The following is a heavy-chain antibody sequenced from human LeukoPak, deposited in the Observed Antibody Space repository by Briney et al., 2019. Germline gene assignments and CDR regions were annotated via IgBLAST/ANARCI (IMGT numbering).Heavy chain of an antibody. V-gene: IGHV1-8*01. Sequence: GASVKVSCKASGYTFTSYDINWVRQATGQGLEWMGWMNPNSGNTGYAQKFQGRVTMTRNTSISTAYMELSSLRSEDTAVYYCARGHLSTVDTLGGYYYYGMDVWGQGTTVTVSS. D-gene: IGHD4-23*01. CDR1: GYTFTSYD. CDR2: MNPNSGNT. CDR3: ARGHLSTVDTLGGYYYYGMDV. J-gene: IGHJ6*02.